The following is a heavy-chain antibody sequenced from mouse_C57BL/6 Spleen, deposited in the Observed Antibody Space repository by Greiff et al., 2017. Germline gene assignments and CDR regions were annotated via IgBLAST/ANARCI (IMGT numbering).Heavy chain of an antibody. D-gene: IGHD1-1*01. CDR2: IDPSDSYT. V-gene: IGHV1-50*01. CDR1: GYTFTSYW. Sequence: QVQLQQPGAELVKPGASVKLSCKASGYTFTSYWMQWVKQRPGQGLEWIGEIDPSDSYTNYNQKFKGKATLTVDTSSSTAYMQLSSLTSEDSAVYYCARWGTTVVDYWGQGTTLTVSA. J-gene: IGHJ2*01. CDR3: ARWGTTVVDY.